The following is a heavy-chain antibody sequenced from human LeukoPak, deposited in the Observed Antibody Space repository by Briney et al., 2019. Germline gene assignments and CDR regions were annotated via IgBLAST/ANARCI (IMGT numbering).Heavy chain of an antibody. D-gene: IGHD6-19*01. Sequence: GGSLRLSCAASGFTFSSYWMSWVRQAPGKGLEWVANIKQDGSEKYYVDSVKGRFTISRDNAKNSLYLQMNSLRAEDTAVYYCARDLHSSGWYLGRHRSSFQDYWGQGTLVTVSS. CDR2: IKQDGSEK. CDR3: ARDLHSSGWYLGRHRSSFQDY. V-gene: IGHV3-7*01. J-gene: IGHJ4*02. CDR1: GFTFSSYW.